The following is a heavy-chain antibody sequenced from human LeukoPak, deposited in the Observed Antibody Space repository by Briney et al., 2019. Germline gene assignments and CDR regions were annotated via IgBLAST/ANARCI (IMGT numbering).Heavy chain of an antibody. Sequence: SVKVSCKASGYTFIGYYMHWVRQAPGQGLGWMGRIIPILGIANYAQKFQGRVTITADKSTSTAYMELSSLRSEDTAVYYCARVGYCSGGSCYSHYYYYYGMDVWGQGTTVTVSS. CDR3: ARVGYCSGGSCYSHYYYYYGMDV. CDR1: GYTFIGYY. J-gene: IGHJ6*02. CDR2: IIPILGIA. V-gene: IGHV1-69*04. D-gene: IGHD2-15*01.